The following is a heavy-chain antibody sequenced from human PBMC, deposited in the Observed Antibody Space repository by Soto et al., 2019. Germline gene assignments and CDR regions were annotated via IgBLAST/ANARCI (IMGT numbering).Heavy chain of an antibody. V-gene: IGHV4-34*01. CDR2: INHSGST. D-gene: IGHD3-9*01. CDR1: GGSFSGYY. J-gene: IGHJ5*02. CDR3: ARALPPLRSFDWLSRGFDP. Sequence: SETLSLTCAVYGGSFSGYYWSWIRQPPGKGLEWIGEINHSGSTNYNPSLKSRVTISVDTSKNQFSLKLSSVTAADTAVYYCARALPPLRSFDWLSRGFDPWGQGTLVTVSS.